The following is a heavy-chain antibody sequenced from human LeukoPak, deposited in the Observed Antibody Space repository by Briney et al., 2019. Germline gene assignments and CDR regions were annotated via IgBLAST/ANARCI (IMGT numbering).Heavy chain of an antibody. CDR3: ARGVAAASFDL. CDR2: IYYSGST. D-gene: IGHD6-13*01. Sequence: PSETLSLTCTVSGGSISSYYWSWIRQPPGTGLEWIGYIYYSGSTNYNPSLKRRVTISVDTSKNQFSLRLSSVTAADTAVYYCARGVAAASFDLWGQGTLVTVSS. V-gene: IGHV4-59*01. J-gene: IGHJ5*02. CDR1: GGSISSYY.